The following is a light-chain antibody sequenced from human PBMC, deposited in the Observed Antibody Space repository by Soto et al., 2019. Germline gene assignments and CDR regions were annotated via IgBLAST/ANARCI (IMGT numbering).Light chain of an antibody. CDR2: EVS. J-gene: IGLJ2*01. V-gene: IGLV2-8*01. CDR3: SSYAGSYILV. Sequence: QSALTQPPSASGSPGQSVTISCTGTSSDVGGNNYVSWYQQHLGKAPKLMIYEVSKRPSGVPDRFSGSRSGNTASLTVSGLQAEDEADYFCSSYAGSYILVFGGGTKLTVL. CDR1: SSDVGGNNY.